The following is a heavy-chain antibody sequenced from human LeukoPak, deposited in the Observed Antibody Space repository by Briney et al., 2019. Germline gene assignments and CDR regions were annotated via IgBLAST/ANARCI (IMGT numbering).Heavy chain of an antibody. J-gene: IGHJ4*02. V-gene: IGHV3-64D*06. D-gene: IGHD2-2*01. Sequence: GGFLRLSCSASGFTFNDYRMHWVRQAPGKGLEYVSGISSSGANTNYADSVKDRFTISRDNSKNALYLQMSSLGAEDTAVYYCVKPGYGSSWFHYWGRGALVTVSS. CDR3: VKPGYGSSWFHY. CDR2: ISSSGANT. CDR1: GFTFNDYR.